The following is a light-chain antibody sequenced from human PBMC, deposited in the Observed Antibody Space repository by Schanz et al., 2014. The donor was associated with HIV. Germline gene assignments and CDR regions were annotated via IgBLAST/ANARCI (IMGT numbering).Light chain of an antibody. Sequence: QSALTQPASVSGSPGQSITIPCTGTSSDVGGYNYVAWYQQHPGKAPKVVLYDVSKRPSGISNRFSGFKSGNTASLTISGLQAEDEAEYFCSSYTTGSTVVFGGGTKLTVL. CDR3: SSYTTGSTVV. CDR2: DVS. CDR1: SSDVGGYNY. V-gene: IGLV2-14*03. J-gene: IGLJ2*01.